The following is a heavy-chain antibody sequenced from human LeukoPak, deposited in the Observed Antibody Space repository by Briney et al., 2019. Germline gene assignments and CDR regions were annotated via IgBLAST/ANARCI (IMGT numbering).Heavy chain of an antibody. Sequence: GRSLRLSCAASGFTFSSYGMHWVRQAPGKGLEWVAVIWYDGSNKYYADSVKGRFTISRDNSKNTLYLQMNSLRAEDTAVYYCARGSIAARPGYYYYYMDVRGKGTTVTVSS. D-gene: IGHD6-6*01. J-gene: IGHJ6*03. V-gene: IGHV3-33*01. CDR3: ARGSIAARPGYYYYYMDV. CDR2: IWYDGSNK. CDR1: GFTFSSYG.